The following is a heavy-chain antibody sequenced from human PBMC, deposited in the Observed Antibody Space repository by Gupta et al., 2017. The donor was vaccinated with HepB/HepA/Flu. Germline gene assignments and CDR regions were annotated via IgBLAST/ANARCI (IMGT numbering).Heavy chain of an antibody. Sequence: QVQLVESGGGVVQPGRSLSLSCVASGFIFSHYGMHWVRQAPGKGLGWVAVIWYDGSNKEYGDSVKGRFTISRDNSKNTLYLQMNSLRVEDMGVYFCARDRLAVAGLSWFDPWGQGTLVTVSS. V-gene: IGHV3-33*01. CDR3: ARDRLAVAGLSWFDP. D-gene: IGHD6-13*01. J-gene: IGHJ5*02. CDR2: IWYDGSNK. CDR1: GFIFSHYG.